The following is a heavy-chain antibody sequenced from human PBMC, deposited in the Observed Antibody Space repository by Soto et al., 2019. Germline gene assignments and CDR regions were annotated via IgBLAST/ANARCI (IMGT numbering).Heavy chain of an antibody. CDR2: ITSRSDYM. CDR1: GFPFSDYS. D-gene: IGHD3-22*01. J-gene: IGHJ6*02. Sequence: EVQLVESGGGLVEPGGSLRLSCAVSGFPFSDYSFNWVRQAPGKGLEWVSAITSRSDYMFYADSVKGRFAIYRDNAENSVYLQMNSLRAEDTAVYYCARDRVMTGTMNYFYVMDVWGQGTTVTVSS. V-gene: IGHV3-21*06. CDR3: ARDRVMTGTMNYFYVMDV.